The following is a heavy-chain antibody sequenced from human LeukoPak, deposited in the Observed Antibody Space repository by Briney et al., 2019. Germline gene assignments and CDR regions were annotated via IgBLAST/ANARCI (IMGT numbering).Heavy chain of an antibody. CDR3: ARDPRGYCSGGSCYSFDY. V-gene: IGHV3-21*01. J-gene: IGHJ4*02. Sequence: KSGGSLRLSCAASGFTFSSYSMNWVRQAPGKGLEWVSSISSSNSYIYYADSVKGRFTISRDNAKNSLYLQMNSLRAEDTAVYYCARDPRGYCSGGSCYSFDYWGQGTLVTVSS. CDR1: GFTFSSYS. D-gene: IGHD2-15*01. CDR2: ISSSNSYI.